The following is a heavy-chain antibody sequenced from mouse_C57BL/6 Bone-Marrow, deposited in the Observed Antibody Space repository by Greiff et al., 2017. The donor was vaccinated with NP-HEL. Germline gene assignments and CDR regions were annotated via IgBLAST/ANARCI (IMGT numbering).Heavy chain of an antibody. D-gene: IGHD1-1*01. CDR3: ARGAYYYGSRGY. CDR1: GYTFTDYY. J-gene: IGHJ2*01. Sequence: EVQLQQSGPVLVKPGASVKMSCKASGYTFTDYYMNWVKQSHGKSLEWIGVINPYNGGTSYNQKFKGKATLTVDKSSSTAYMELNSLTSEDSAVYYCARGAYYYGSRGYWGQGTTLTVSS. CDR2: INPYNGGT. V-gene: IGHV1-19*01.